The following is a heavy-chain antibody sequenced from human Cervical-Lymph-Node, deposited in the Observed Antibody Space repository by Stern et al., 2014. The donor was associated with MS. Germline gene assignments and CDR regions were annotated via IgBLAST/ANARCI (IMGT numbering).Heavy chain of an antibody. CDR1: GGSFSSNA. CDR3: ARGTVTNCFDS. J-gene: IGHJ5*01. CDR2: IIPIIGTP. D-gene: IGHD4-17*01. V-gene: IGHV1-69*01. Sequence: VQLVESGAEVRKPGSSVKVTCKVPGGSFSSNALTGVRQAPGQGLEWMGGIIPIIGTPNYAQKFQGRVTITADASTRTAYMDLSSLRSEDTAVYYCARGTVTNCFDSWGQGTLVTVSA.